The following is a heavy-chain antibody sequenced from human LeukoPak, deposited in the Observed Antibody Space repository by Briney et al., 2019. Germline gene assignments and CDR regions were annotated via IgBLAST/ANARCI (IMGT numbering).Heavy chain of an antibody. J-gene: IGHJ3*02. Sequence: ASVKVSCKASGGTFNRYAISWVRQAPGQGLEWMGGIIPIFGTTNYAQKFQGRVTITTDESTGTAYMELSSLRSEDTAVYYCARALVQPSGAFDIWGQGTMVTVSS. D-gene: IGHD3-16*02. V-gene: IGHV1-69*05. CDR3: ARALVQPSGAFDI. CDR2: IIPIFGTT. CDR1: GGTFNRYA.